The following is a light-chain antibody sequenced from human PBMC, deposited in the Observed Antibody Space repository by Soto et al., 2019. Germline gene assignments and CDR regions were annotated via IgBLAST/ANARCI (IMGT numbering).Light chain of an antibody. CDR3: LQDYNYPFT. CDR1: QDIRKD. V-gene: IGKV1-6*01. CDR2: GAS. Sequence: IQMTQSPSTLSASVGDRVTITCRASQDIRKDLAWYQQKPGKAPQILIYGASTLQTGVASRFSGSGSATDFTLTISSLQPEDSAAYYCLQDYNYPFTFGQGTKVDIK. J-gene: IGKJ2*01.